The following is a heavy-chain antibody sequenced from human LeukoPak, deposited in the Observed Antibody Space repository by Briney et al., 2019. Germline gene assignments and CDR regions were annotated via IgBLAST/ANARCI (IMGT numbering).Heavy chain of an antibody. D-gene: IGHD6-25*01. V-gene: IGHV3-21*01. Sequence: TGGSLRLSCAASGFTFSSYSMNWVRQAPGKGLEWFSSISSSSSYIYYADSVKGRFTISRDNAKNSLYLQMNSLRAEDTAVYYCASDPTLIPAAGPPAADWGQGTLVTVSS. CDR1: GFTFSSYS. CDR2: ISSSSSYI. J-gene: IGHJ4*02. CDR3: ASDPTLIPAAGPPAAD.